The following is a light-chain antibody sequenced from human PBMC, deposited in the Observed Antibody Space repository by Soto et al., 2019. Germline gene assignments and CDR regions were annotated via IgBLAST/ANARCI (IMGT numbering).Light chain of an antibody. CDR3: SSYTSNNTRV. CDR1: SSDVGDYNY. CDR2: EVT. V-gene: IGLV2-14*01. Sequence: QSALTQPASVSGSPGQSITISCTGTSSDVGDYNYVSWYQQYPGKAPKLMIYEVTNRPSGVSNRFSGSKSGNTASLTISGLQAEDEADYYCSSYTSNNTRVFGGGTKLTVL. J-gene: IGLJ3*02.